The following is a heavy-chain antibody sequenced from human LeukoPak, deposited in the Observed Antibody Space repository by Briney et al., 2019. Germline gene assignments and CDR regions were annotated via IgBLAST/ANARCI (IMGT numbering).Heavy chain of an antibody. CDR1: GGSISSSDYY. J-gene: IGHJ6*02. D-gene: IGHD3-10*01. Sequence: PSETLSLTCTVSGGSISSSDYYWSWIRQPPGKGLEWIGYIYYSGSTYYNPSLKSRVTISVDTSKNQFSLKLSSVTAADTAVYYCARSITMVRGSGYYGMDVWGQGTTVTVSS. CDR2: IYYSGST. CDR3: ARSITMVRGSGYYGMDV. V-gene: IGHV4-30-4*08.